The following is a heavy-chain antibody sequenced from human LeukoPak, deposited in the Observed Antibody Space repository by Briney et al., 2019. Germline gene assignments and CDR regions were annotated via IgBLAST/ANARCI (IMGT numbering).Heavy chain of an antibody. J-gene: IGHJ4*02. V-gene: IGHV4-34*01. CDR2: INHSGST. CDR3: ARVGMITFGGVIDPHYYFDY. D-gene: IGHD3-16*02. CDR1: GGSFSGYY. Sequence: SETLSLTCAVYGGSFSGYYWSWIRQPPGKGLEWIGEINHSGSTNYNPPLKSRVTISVDTSKNQFSLKLSSVTAADTAVYYCARVGMITFGGVIDPHYYFDYWGQGTLVTVSS.